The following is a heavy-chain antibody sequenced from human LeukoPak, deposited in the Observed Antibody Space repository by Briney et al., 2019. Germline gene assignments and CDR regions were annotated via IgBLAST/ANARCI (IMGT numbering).Heavy chain of an antibody. Sequence: ASVKVSCKTSGHIFTTHYIHRMRQAPGQRLEWLGRVNTDNTKSEYSQKFQGRVIITRDTSASTAYMEMSGLRSEDTAMYYCAMSVEMAAIPSFDYWGQGTLVTVSS. V-gene: IGHV1-3*04. D-gene: IGHD5-24*01. CDR3: AMSVEMAAIPSFDY. CDR2: VNTDNTKS. J-gene: IGHJ4*02. CDR1: GHIFTTHY.